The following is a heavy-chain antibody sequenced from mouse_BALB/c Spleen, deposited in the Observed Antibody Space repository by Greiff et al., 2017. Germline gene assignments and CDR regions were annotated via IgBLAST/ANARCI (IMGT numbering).Heavy chain of an antibody. CDR1: GFTFSSYT. CDR2: ISNGGGST. D-gene: IGHD2-3*01. J-gene: IGHJ3*01. V-gene: IGHV5-12-2*01. Sequence: EVMLVESGGGLVQPGGSLKLSCAASGFTFSSYTMSWVRQTPEKRLEWVAYISNGGGSTYYPDTVKGRFTIFRDNAKNTLYLQMSRLKSEDTAMYYYATSSSIYDGYYPWFAYWGQGTLVTVSA. CDR3: ATSSSIYDGYYPWFAY.